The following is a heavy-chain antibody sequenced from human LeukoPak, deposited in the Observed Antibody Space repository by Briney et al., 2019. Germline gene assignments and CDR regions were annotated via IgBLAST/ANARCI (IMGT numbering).Heavy chain of an antibody. J-gene: IGHJ4*02. CDR3: ARQDGDSAYYFDY. D-gene: IGHD2-21*02. CDR1: GYSFIYYW. V-gene: IGHV5-51*01. CDR2: IYPGDSDT. Sequence: GESLKISCKGSGYSFIYYWIGWVRQMPGKGLEWMGIIYPGDSDTRYSPSFQVQVTISVDKSLSTAYLQWNSLKASDTAMYYCARQDGDSAYYFDYWGQGTLVTVSS.